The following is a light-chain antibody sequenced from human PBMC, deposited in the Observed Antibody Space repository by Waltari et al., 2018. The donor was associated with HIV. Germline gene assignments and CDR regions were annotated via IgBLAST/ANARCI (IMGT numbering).Light chain of an antibody. Sequence: DVQMTQSPSTLSASIGDRVTITCRASQSISDWVAWYQQRPGKAPRLLITKASKLENWVPSRFSGRGSGTGFTLTNSSLQPDDFATYFCQQYNTFSPWTFGQGTKVEIK. CDR1: QSISDW. V-gene: IGKV1-5*03. CDR3: QQYNTFSPWT. CDR2: KAS. J-gene: IGKJ1*01.